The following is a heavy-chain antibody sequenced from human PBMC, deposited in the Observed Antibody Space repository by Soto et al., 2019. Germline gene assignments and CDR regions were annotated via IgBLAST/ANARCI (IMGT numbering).Heavy chain of an antibody. CDR1: GFTFSSYA. CDR2: ISGSGGST. D-gene: IGHD3-22*01. V-gene: IGHV3-23*01. J-gene: IGHJ4*02. Sequence: EVQLLESGGGLVQPGGSLRLSCAASGFTFSSYAMSWVRQAPGKGLEWVSAISGSGGSTYYADSVKGRFTISRDNSKNTLYLQMNSLRAEDTAVYYCAKDSAPETYYYDSSGYPYYFDYWGQGTLVTVSS. CDR3: AKDSAPETYYYDSSGYPYYFDY.